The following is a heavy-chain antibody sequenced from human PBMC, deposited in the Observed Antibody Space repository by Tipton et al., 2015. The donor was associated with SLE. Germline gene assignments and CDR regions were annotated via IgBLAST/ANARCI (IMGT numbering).Heavy chain of an antibody. V-gene: IGHV4-38-2*01. CDR2: IYHTGTT. J-gene: IGHJ4*02. CDR3: ARLSTDYADRSGYGYFDH. CDR1: DYSIISTYY. D-gene: IGHD3-22*01. Sequence: TLSLTCVVSDYSIISTYYGGWVPQPPGKGLEWIGNIYHTGTTYYIPSLKSRVTISIDTSKNNFSLKMTAVTAADTAVYYCARLSTDYADRSGYGYFDHWGQGTLVTVSS.